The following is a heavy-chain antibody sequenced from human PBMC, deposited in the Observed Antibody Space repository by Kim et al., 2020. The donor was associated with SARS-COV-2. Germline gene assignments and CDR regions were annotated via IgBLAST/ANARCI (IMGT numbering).Heavy chain of an antibody. J-gene: IGHJ6*02. Sequence: GGSLRLSCAASGFTFSSYGMHWVRQAPGKGLEWVSVISYDGSNKYYADSVKGRFTISRDKSKNTLYLQMNSLRAEDTAVYYCAKADQYAILTPEFDDIPIGYDRTMDVWGQGTMVTVSS. CDR3: AKADQYAILTPEFDDIPIGYDRTMDV. V-gene: IGHV3-30*18. CDR2: ISYDGSNK. CDR1: GFTFSSYG. D-gene: IGHD3-9*01.